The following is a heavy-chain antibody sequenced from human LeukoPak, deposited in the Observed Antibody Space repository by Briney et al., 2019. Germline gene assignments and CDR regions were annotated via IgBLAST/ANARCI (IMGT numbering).Heavy chain of an antibody. J-gene: IGHJ6*03. CDR1: GFTFSDYY. CDR2: ISSSGSTI. Sequence: GGSLRLSCAASGFTFSDYYMSWIRQAPGKGLEWVSYISSSGSTIYYADSVKGRFTISRDNAKNSLYLQMNSLRAEDTAVYYCARTHDTYYDILTGYSLDGDNSYMDVWGKGTTVTVSS. D-gene: IGHD3-9*01. CDR3: ARTHDTYYDILTGYSLDGDNSYMDV. V-gene: IGHV3-11*04.